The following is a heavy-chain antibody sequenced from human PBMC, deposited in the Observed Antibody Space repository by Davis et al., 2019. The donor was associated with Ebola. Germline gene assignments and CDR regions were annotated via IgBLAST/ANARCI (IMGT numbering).Heavy chain of an antibody. CDR1: GLPFSAYF. CDR2: SRNQENHYNT. CDR3: ARVASYGDNFDC. Sequence: GASLKISCGVSGLPFSAYFMDWVRLPPGTGLEWVGLSRNQENHYNTEYAASVRGRFTISRDDSKKSMYLQMNSLRTEDTAVYYCARVASYGDNFDCWGLGTQVTVSS. D-gene: IGHD4-17*01. J-gene: IGHJ4*02. V-gene: IGHV3-72*01.